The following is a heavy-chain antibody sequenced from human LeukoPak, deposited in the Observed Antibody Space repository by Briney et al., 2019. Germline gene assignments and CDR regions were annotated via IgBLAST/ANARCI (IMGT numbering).Heavy chain of an antibody. CDR1: GGSINGYY. D-gene: IGHD3-22*01. J-gene: IGHJ4*02. CDR2: IYYRGST. Sequence: SETLSLTCTVSGGSINGYYWSWIRQPPEKGLEWIGHIYYRGSTNYNPSLKSRVTISVDTSKNQFSLKLSSVTAADTAGYYCAGADYDTSAYYYTFDCWGQGTLVTVSS. CDR3: AGADYDTSAYYYTFDC. V-gene: IGHV4-59*01.